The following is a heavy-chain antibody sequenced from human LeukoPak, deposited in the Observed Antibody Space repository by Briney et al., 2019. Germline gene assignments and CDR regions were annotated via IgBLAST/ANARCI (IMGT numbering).Heavy chain of an antibody. CDR3: ARREGSYSSGWGHYYYYGMDV. CDR1: GGSISSSSYY. D-gene: IGHD6-19*01. J-gene: IGHJ6*02. CDR2: IYYSGST. Sequence: SETLSLTCTVSGGSISSSSYYWGWIRQPPGKGLEWIGSIYYSGSTYYSPSLKSRVTISVDTSKNQFSLKLSSVTAADTAVYYCARREGSYSSGWGHYYYYGMDVWGQGTTVTVSS. V-gene: IGHV4-39*01.